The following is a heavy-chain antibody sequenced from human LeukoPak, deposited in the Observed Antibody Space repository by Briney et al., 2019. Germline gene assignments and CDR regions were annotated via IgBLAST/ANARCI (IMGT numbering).Heavy chain of an antibody. D-gene: IGHD1-26*01. Sequence: SETLSLTCTVSGDSISSYYWSWIRQPPGKVLEWIGYIYYSGSTNYNPSLKSRVTISVDTSKNQFSQKLNSVTAADTAVYYCARHGSIAHVDYWGQGTLVTVSS. V-gene: IGHV4-59*08. J-gene: IGHJ4*02. CDR1: GDSISSYY. CDR3: ARHGSIAHVDY. CDR2: IYYSGST.